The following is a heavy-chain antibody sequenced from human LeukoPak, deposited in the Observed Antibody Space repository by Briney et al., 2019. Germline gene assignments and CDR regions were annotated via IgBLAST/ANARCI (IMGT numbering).Heavy chain of an antibody. CDR1: GFTVSSNY. V-gene: IGHV3-48*01. J-gene: IGHJ3*02. Sequence: GGSLRLSCAASGFTVSSNYMNWVRQAPGKGLEWVSYISSSSSTIYYADSVKGRFTISRDNAKNSLYLQMNSLRAEDTAVYYCARDEGRITIFGVVPGAIDIWGQGTMVTVSS. CDR3: ARDEGRITIFGVVPGAIDI. D-gene: IGHD3-3*01. CDR2: ISSSSSTI.